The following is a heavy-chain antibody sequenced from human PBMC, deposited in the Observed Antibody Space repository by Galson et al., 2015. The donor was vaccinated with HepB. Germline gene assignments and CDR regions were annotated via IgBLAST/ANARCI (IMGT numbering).Heavy chain of an antibody. J-gene: IGHJ4*02. Sequence: SLRLSCAASGFTFSSYSMNWVRQAPGKGLEWVSSISSSSSYISYADSVKGRFTISRDNDKNSMYLQMNSLRAEDTAVYYCARLPILSVGGTSYYFDYWGQGTLVTVSS. D-gene: IGHD3-16*01. V-gene: IGHV3-21*01. CDR3: ARLPILSVGGTSYYFDY. CDR1: GFTFSSYS. CDR2: ISSSSSYI.